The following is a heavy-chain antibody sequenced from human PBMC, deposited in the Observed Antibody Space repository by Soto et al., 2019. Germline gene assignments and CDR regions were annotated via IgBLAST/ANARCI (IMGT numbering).Heavy chain of an antibody. Sequence: GESLKISCAASGFTFSSYAMSWVRQAPGKGLEWVSAISGSGGSTYYADSVKGRFTISRDNSKNTLYLQMNSLRAEDTAVYYCAKILWFGELLGMDVWGQGTTVTVSS. D-gene: IGHD3-10*01. CDR3: AKILWFGELLGMDV. CDR1: GFTFSSYA. CDR2: ISGSGGST. J-gene: IGHJ6*02. V-gene: IGHV3-23*01.